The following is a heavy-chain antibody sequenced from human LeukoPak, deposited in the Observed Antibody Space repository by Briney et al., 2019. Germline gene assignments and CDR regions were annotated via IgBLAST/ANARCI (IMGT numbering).Heavy chain of an antibody. J-gene: IGHJ5*02. CDR1: GGSISSYY. Sequence: TSETLSLTCTVSGGSISSYYWSWIRQPPGKGLEWIGYIYYSGSTNYNPSLKSRVTISVDTSKNQFSLKLSSVTAADTAVYYCARDLNGDLNWFDPWGREPWSPSPQ. CDR3: ARDLNGDLNWFDP. CDR2: IYYSGST. V-gene: IGHV4-59*01. D-gene: IGHD4-17*01.